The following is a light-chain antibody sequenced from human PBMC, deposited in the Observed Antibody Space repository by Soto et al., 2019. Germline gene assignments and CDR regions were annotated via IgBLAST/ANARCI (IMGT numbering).Light chain of an antibody. Sequence: EIGLTQSPGTLSLSPGERATLSCRASQSFSSNYLAWYQQKPGQGPRLLIFGASSRATGIPDRFSGSGSGTDFPLTISRLEPEDFAVYYCQHYGSTPPWTFGQGTKVEIK. J-gene: IGKJ1*01. CDR1: QSFSSNY. V-gene: IGKV3-20*01. CDR3: QHYGSTPPWT. CDR2: GAS.